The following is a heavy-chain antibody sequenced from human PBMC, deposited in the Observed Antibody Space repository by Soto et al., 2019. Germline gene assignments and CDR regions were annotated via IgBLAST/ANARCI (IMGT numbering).Heavy chain of an antibody. CDR2: IYYSGST. D-gene: IGHD1-7*01. CDR3: ARHLELRYYFDY. V-gene: IGHV4-39*01. CDR1: GGSISSSSYY. Sequence: SETLSLTCTVSGGSISSSSYYWGWIRQPPGKGLEWIGSIYYSGSTYYNPSLKSRVTISVDTSKNQFSLKLSSVTAADTAVYYCARHLELRYYFDYWGQGTLVTVSS. J-gene: IGHJ4*02.